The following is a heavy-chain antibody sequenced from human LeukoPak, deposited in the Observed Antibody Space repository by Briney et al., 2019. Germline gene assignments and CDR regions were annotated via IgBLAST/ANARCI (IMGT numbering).Heavy chain of an antibody. D-gene: IGHD1-26*01. CDR2: ISGSGGST. V-gene: IGHV3-23*01. J-gene: IGHJ4*02. Sequence: PGGSLRLSCAASGFTFSNYVMTWVRQAPGKGLEWVSGISGSGGSTYYADSVKGRFTISRDNSKNTLYLQMNSLRAEDTAVYYCAIPPGARDWGQGTLVTVSS. CDR3: AIPPGARD. CDR1: GFTFSNYV.